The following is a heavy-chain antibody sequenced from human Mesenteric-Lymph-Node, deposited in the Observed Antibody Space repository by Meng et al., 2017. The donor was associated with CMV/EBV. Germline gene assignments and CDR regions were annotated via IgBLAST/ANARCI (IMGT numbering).Heavy chain of an antibody. CDR3: AREYSGSRGFDKWFDP. CDR2: IYPDDSYT. V-gene: IGHV5-51*01. D-gene: IGHD6-6*01. Sequence: KVSCKGSGYSFTSYWIGWVRQMPGKGLEWMGIIYPDDSYTRYSPSFQGQVTISADKSISTAYLQWSSLRASDTAMYYCAREYSGSRGFDKWFDPWGQGTLVTVSS. J-gene: IGHJ5*02. CDR1: GYSFTSYW.